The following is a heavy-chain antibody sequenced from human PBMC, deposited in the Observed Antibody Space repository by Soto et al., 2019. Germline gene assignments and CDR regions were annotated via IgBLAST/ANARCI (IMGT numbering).Heavy chain of an antibody. CDR2: ISSSGTSA. D-gene: IGHD6-19*01. V-gene: IGHV3-11*05. J-gene: IGHJ4*02. CDR3: ARDRGAVTGQYFDY. CDR1: GSTLSAYT. Sequence: QVQLEESGGGLVKPGGSRGLSCEALGSTLSAYTLSWIGRAPGKGLEYISYISSSGTSANYADSVKGRFTISRDNAKNSLYLQMNSLRAEDTAVYYCARDRGAVTGQYFDYWGQGALVTVSS.